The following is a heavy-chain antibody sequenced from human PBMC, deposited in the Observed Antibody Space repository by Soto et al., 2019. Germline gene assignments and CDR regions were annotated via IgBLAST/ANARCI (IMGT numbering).Heavy chain of an antibody. CDR3: AGTALAVRPDFSGDLLGYYLYGMDV. CDR1: GGSFNNFP. J-gene: IGHJ6*02. CDR2: LIPIFATP. D-gene: IGHD3-22*01. V-gene: IGHV1-69*13. Sequence: SVKVSCKASGGSFNNFPISWVRQAPGQGLEWMGGLIPIFATPNYAQKFQGRVTISADESTGTAYLELSGLTSGDAAVYYCAGTALAVRPDFSGDLLGYYLYGMDVWGQGTTVTVS.